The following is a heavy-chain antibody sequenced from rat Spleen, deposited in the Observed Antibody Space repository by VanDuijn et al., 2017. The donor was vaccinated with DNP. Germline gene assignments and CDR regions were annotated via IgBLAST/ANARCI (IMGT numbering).Heavy chain of an antibody. V-gene: IGHV2-27*01. CDR3: ARWHLYLSYFDY. J-gene: IGHJ2*01. CDR2: IQSGGNT. D-gene: IGHD1-2*01. Sequence: QVQLKESGPGLVQPSQTLSLTCTVSGFSLTSYHVHWVRQPPGKGLEWMGRIQSGGNTDYNSALKSRLSISRDTSKSQVLLKMNSLQTEDTAMYFCARWHLYLSYFDYWGQGVMVTVSS. CDR1: GFSLTSYH.